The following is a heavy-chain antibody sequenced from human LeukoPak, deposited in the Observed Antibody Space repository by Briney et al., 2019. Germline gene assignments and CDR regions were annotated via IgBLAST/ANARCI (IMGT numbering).Heavy chain of an antibody. Sequence: SETLSLTCTVSGGSISSGGYYWSWIRQHPGKGLEWIGYIYYSGSTYYNPSLESRVTISVDTSKNQFSLKLSSVTAADTAVYYCARDRSGDSSGYYYYYGMDVWGQGTTVTVSS. V-gene: IGHV4-31*03. D-gene: IGHD3-22*01. J-gene: IGHJ6*02. CDR2: IYYSGST. CDR1: GGSISSGGYY. CDR3: ARDRSGDSSGYYYYYGMDV.